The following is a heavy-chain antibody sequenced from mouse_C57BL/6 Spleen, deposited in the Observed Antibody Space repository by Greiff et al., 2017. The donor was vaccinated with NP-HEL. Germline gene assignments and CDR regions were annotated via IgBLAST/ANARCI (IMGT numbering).Heavy chain of an antibody. D-gene: IGHD2-2*01. CDR1: GFTFSSYG. V-gene: IGHV5-6*01. CDR3: ARWLPLFDY. Sequence: EVNVVESGGDLVKPGGSLKLSCAASGFTFSSYGMSWVRQTPDKRLEWVATISSGGSYTYYPDSVKGRFTISRDNAKNTLYLQMSSLKSEDTAMYYCARWLPLFDYWGQGTTLTVSS. J-gene: IGHJ2*01. CDR2: ISSGGSYT.